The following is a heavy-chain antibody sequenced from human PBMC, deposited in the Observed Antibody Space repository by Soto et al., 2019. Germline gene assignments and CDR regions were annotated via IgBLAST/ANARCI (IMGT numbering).Heavy chain of an antibody. CDR3: AATFPYYYGSGSPSYYYGMDV. Sequence: SVKVSCKASGFTFTSSAVQWVRQARGQRLEWIGWIVVGSGNTNYAQKFQERVTITRDMSTSTAYMELSSLRSEDTAVYYCAATFPYYYGSGSPSYYYGMDVWGQGTTVTVSS. D-gene: IGHD3-10*01. J-gene: IGHJ6*02. V-gene: IGHV1-58*01. CDR2: IVVGSGNT. CDR1: GFTFTSSA.